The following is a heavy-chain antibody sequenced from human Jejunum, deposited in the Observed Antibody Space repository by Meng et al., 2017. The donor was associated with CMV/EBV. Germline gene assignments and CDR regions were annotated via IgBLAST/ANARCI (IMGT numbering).Heavy chain of an antibody. V-gene: IGHV3-21*06. J-gene: IGHJ4*02. D-gene: IGHD3-9*01. Sequence: YSMNWVRQAPGKGLEWVSSISSSGSWIYYADSVTGRFSISRDNAKNSLYLQMNSLRAEDTAVYYCVSEPYDTLTGLPGWYFDTWGQGALVTVSS. CDR2: ISSSGSWI. CDR1: YS. CDR3: VSEPYDTLTGLPGWYFDT.